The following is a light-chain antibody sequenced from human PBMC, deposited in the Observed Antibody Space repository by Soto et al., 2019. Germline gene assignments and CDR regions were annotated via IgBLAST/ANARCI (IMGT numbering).Light chain of an antibody. CDR1: QSVSSSY. V-gene: IGKV3-20*01. J-gene: IGKJ2*01. CDR3: QQYGSSPGYT. Sequence: EIVLTQSPGTLSLSPGERATLSCRASQSVSSSYLAWYQQKPGPAPRLLIYGASCRATGIPDRFSGGGSGTDFTLTISRLEPEDFAVYYCQQYGSSPGYTFGQGTKLEIK. CDR2: GAS.